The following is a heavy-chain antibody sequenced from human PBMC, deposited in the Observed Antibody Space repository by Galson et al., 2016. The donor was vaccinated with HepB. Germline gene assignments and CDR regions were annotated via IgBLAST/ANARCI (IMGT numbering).Heavy chain of an antibody. V-gene: IGHV3-21*01. D-gene: IGHD6-6*01. CDR1: GFTFYSFG. CDR2: ISSTSYI. CDR3: ARGEEYSTSSGGY. Sequence: LRLSCAASGFTFYSFGMNWVRQAPGKGLEWVSSISSTSYIYYADSVKGRFTISRDNAKNSLYLQMNSLRAEDTAVYYCARGEEYSTSSGGYWGQGTLVTVSS. J-gene: IGHJ4*02.